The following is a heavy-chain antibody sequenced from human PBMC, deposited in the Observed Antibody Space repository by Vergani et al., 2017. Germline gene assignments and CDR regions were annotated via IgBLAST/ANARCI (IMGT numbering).Heavy chain of an antibody. CDR2: ISSSSSTI. Sequence: EVQLVESGGGLVQPGGSLRLSCAASGFTFSSYSMNWVRQAPGKGLEWVSYISSSSSTIYYADSVKGRFTISRDNSKNTLYLQMNSLRAEDTAVYYCAKVEKSITMIVAGFDYWGQGTLVTVSS. CDR1: GFTFSSYS. J-gene: IGHJ4*02. V-gene: IGHV3-48*01. CDR3: AKVEKSITMIVAGFDY. D-gene: IGHD3-22*01.